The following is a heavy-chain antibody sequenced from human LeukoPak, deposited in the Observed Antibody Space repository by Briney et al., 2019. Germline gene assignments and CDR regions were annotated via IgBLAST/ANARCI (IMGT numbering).Heavy chain of an antibody. Sequence: GGSLRLSCAASGFTFSSYAMSWVRQPPGKGLEWVSAISGSGGSTYYADSVKGRFTISRDNSKNTLYLQMNSLRAEDTAVYYCAKVTGIAVAGNYWGQRTLVTVSS. CDR2: ISGSGGST. CDR3: AKVTGIAVAGNY. J-gene: IGHJ4*02. CDR1: GFTFSSYA. D-gene: IGHD6-19*01. V-gene: IGHV3-23*01.